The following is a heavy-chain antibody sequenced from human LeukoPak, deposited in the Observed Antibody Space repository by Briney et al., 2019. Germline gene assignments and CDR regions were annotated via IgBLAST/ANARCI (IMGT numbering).Heavy chain of an antibody. D-gene: IGHD3-22*01. CDR3: ARDAYYYDSSGSFDY. V-gene: IGHV3-33*01. CDR1: GFTFSSYG. Sequence: PRGSLRLSRAASGFTFSSYGMHWVRQAPGKGLEWVAVIWYDGSNKYYADSVKGRFTISRDNSKNTLYLQMNSLRAEDTAVYYCARDAYYYDSSGSFDYWGQGTLVTVSS. J-gene: IGHJ4*02. CDR2: IWYDGSNK.